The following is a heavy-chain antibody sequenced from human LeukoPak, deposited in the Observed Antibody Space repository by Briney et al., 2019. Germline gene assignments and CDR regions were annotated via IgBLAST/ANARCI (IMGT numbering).Heavy chain of an antibody. J-gene: IGHJ4*02. V-gene: IGHV3-23*01. CDR1: GGSISSYY. Sequence: ETLSLTCTVSGGSISSYYWSWVRQAPGKGLEWVSAISGSGGSTYYADSVKGRFTISRDNSKNTLYLQMNSLRAEDTAVYYCANPLYDSSGYFYHYFDYWGQGTLVTVSS. CDR2: ISGSGGST. CDR3: ANPLYDSSGYFYHYFDY. D-gene: IGHD3-22*01.